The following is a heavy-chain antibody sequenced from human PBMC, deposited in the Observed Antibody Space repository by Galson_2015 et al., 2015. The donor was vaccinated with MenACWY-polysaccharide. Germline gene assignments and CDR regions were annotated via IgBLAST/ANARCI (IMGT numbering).Heavy chain of an antibody. V-gene: IGHV3-7*01. D-gene: IGHD6-19*01. CDR2: IKPDGSDK. Sequence: SLRLSCAASGFTFSTYWMSWLRQAPGKGLEWVANIKPDGSDKYYVDSVKGRFTISRDNAKNSLYLQMNGLRAEDTAIFFCARATYNGGWYPDYFDYWGQGALVTVSS. CDR3: ARATYNGGWYPDYFDY. J-gene: IGHJ4*02. CDR1: GFTFSTYW.